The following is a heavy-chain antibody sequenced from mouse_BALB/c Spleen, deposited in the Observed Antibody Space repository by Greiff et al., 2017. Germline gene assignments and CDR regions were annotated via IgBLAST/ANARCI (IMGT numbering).Heavy chain of an antibody. V-gene: IGHV1-87*01. J-gene: IGHJ3*01. D-gene: IGHD6-1*01. CDR2: IYPGDGDT. Sequence: VQLQQSGAELARPGASVKLSCKASGYTFTSYWMQWVKQRPGQGLEWIGAIYPGDGDTRYTQKFKGKATLTADKSSSTAYMQLSSLASEDSAVYYGARSTFGYWGQGTLVTVSA. CDR3: ARSTFGY. CDR1: GYTFTSYW.